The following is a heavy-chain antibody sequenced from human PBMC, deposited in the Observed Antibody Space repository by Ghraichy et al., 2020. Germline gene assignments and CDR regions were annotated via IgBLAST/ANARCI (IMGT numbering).Heavy chain of an antibody. D-gene: IGHD5-24*01. Sequence: SQTLSLTCTVSGGSISSYYWSWIRQPPGKGLEWIGYIYYSGSTNYNPSLKSRVTISVDTSKNQFSLKLSSVTAADTAVYYCARGGDNGYNLYYFDYWGQGTLVTVSS. CDR1: GGSISSYY. J-gene: IGHJ4*02. CDR3: ARGGDNGYNLYYFDY. V-gene: IGHV4-59*01. CDR2: IYYSGST.